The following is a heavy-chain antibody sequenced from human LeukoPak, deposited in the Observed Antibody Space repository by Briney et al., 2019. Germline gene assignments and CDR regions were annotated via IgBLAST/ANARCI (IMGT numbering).Heavy chain of an antibody. Sequence: GRSLRLSCAASGFTFSSYGMHWVRQAPGKGLEWVAVIWYDGSNKYYADSVKGRFTISRDNSKNTLYLQMNSLRAEDTAVYYCAKDRITMIVGGLDYWGQGTLVTVSS. D-gene: IGHD3-22*01. CDR2: IWYDGSNK. J-gene: IGHJ4*02. CDR1: GFTFSSYG. V-gene: IGHV3-33*06. CDR3: AKDRITMIVGGLDY.